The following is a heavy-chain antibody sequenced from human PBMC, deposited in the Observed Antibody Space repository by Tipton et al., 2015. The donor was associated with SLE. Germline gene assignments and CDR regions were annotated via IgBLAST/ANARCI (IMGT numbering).Heavy chain of an antibody. CDR2: IKQDGSEK. CDR3: ARALYYDYVWGSYRWGYYFDY. CDR1: GFTFSSYW. J-gene: IGHJ4*02. Sequence: GSLRLSCAASGFTFSSYWMSWVRQAPGKGLEWVANIKQDGSEKYYVDSVKGRFTISRDNAKNSLYLQMNSLRAEDTAVYYCARALYYDYVWGSYRWGYYFDYWGQGTLVTVSS. D-gene: IGHD3-16*02. V-gene: IGHV3-7*01.